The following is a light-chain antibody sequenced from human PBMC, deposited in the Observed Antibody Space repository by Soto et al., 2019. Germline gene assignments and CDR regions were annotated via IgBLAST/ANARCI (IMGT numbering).Light chain of an antibody. CDR2: GAS. CDR3: QQYGSSPPIT. J-gene: IGKJ5*01. V-gene: IGKV3-20*01. Sequence: IVLTQSPGTLSLSPGERATLSCRASQSVSSSYLAWYQQEPGQAPRLLIYGASSRATGIPDRFSGSGSGTDFTLTISRLEPEDFAVYYCQQYGSSPPITFGQGTRLEIK. CDR1: QSVSSSY.